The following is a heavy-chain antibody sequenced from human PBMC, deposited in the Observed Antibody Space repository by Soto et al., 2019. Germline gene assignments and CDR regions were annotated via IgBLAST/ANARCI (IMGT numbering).Heavy chain of an antibody. Sequence: PSETLSLTCAVYGGSFSGYYWSWIRQPPGKGLEWIGEINHSGSTNYNPSLKSRVTISVDTSKNQFSLKLSSVTAADTAVYYCAGGARYSSRWYLQRAFDIWGQGTMVTVSS. V-gene: IGHV4-34*01. CDR1: GGSFSGYY. CDR2: INHSGST. J-gene: IGHJ3*02. D-gene: IGHD6-13*01. CDR3: AGGARYSSRWYLQRAFDI.